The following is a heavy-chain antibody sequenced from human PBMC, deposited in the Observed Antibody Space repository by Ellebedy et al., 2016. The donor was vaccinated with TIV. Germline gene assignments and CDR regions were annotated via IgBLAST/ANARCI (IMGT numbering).Heavy chain of an antibody. CDR2: INHSGST. Sequence: SETLSLTXAVYGGSFSGYYWSWIRQPPGKGLEWIGEINHSGSTNYNPSLKSRVTISVDTSKNQFSLKLSSVTAADTAVYYCARGLVPADFEYWGQGTLVTVSS. V-gene: IGHV4-34*01. CDR1: GGSFSGYY. J-gene: IGHJ4*02. D-gene: IGHD2-2*01. CDR3: ARGLVPADFEY.